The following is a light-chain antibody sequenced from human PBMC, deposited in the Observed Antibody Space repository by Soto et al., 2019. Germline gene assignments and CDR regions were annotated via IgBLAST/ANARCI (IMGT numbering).Light chain of an antibody. CDR3: SSYTSSRTLEV. V-gene: IGLV2-14*01. Sequence: QSALTQPASVSGSPGQSITISCTGTSSDAGGYNYVSWYQQHPGKAPKLMIYEVSNRPSGVSNRFSGYKSGNTASLTISGLQAEYEADYYCSSYTSSRTLEVFGGGTTLTVL. CDR1: SSDAGGYNY. J-gene: IGLJ2*01. CDR2: EVS.